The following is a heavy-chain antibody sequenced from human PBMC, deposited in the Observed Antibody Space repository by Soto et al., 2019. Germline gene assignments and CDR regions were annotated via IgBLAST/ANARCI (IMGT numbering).Heavy chain of an antibody. V-gene: IGHV3-33*01. D-gene: IGHD2-2*01. CDR1: GFTFSSYG. Sequence: QVQLVESGGGVVQPGRSLRLSCAASGFTFSSYGMHWVRQAPGKGLEWVAVIWYDGSNKYYADSVKGRFTISRDNSKNTLYLQMNSLRAEDTAVYYCARDMGDIVVVPAAIGGYGMDVWGQGTTVTVSS. J-gene: IGHJ6*02. CDR2: IWYDGSNK. CDR3: ARDMGDIVVVPAAIGGYGMDV.